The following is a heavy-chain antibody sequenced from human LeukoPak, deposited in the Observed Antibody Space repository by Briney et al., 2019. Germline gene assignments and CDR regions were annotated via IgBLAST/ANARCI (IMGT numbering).Heavy chain of an antibody. D-gene: IGHD3-22*01. V-gene: IGHV3-11*01. CDR3: ARGDYYDGSGYYGGARPFDY. J-gene: IGHJ4*02. CDR1: GFTFSDYY. Sequence: GGSLRLSCAASGFTFSDYYMSWIRQAPGKGLEWVSYISSSGSTIYYADSVKGRFTISRDNAKNSLYLQMNSLRAEDTAVYYCARGDYYDGSGYYGGARPFDYWGQGTLVTVSS. CDR2: ISSSGSTI.